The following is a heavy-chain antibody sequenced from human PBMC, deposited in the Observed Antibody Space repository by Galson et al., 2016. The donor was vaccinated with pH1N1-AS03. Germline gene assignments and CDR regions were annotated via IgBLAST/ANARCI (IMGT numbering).Heavy chain of an antibody. CDR3: VRDRELVR. V-gene: IGHV3-74*01. J-gene: IGHJ5*02. D-gene: IGHD1-26*01. CDR1: GFTFKIYW. CDR2: INPDSSST. Sequence: SLRLSCAASGFTFKIYWMHWVRHAPGKGLEWVSRINPDSSSTNYAESVKGRFTISRDNARNTVYLQINSLRAEDTAVYYCVRDRELVRWGQGTLVTVSS.